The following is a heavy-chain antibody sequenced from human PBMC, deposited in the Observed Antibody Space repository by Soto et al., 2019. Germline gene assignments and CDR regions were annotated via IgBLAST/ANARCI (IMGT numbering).Heavy chain of an antibody. Sequence: GASVKVSCKASGYTFTTYAMHWVRQAPGQRLEWMGWINAGNGNTKYSQKFQGRVTITRDTSASTAYMELSSLRPEDTAVYYCARGPITMIGYYFDYWGQGTLVTVSS. CDR3: ARGPITMIGYYFDY. D-gene: IGHD3-10*02. V-gene: IGHV1-3*01. J-gene: IGHJ4*02. CDR1: GYTFTTYA. CDR2: INAGNGNT.